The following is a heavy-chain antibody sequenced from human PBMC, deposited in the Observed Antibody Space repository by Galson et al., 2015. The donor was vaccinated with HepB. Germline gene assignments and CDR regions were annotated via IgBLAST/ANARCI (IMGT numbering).Heavy chain of an antibody. Sequence: SVKVSCKASGYSLTSYYMHWVRQAPGRGLEWMGRINPNSGGTNYAQKFQGRVTTTRDTSISTGYMELSRLRSDDTAVYYCARIEKWLADYWGQGTLVTVSS. J-gene: IGHJ4*02. CDR3: ARIEKWLADY. CDR2: INPNSGGT. CDR1: GYSLTSYY. V-gene: IGHV1-2*06. D-gene: IGHD6-19*01.